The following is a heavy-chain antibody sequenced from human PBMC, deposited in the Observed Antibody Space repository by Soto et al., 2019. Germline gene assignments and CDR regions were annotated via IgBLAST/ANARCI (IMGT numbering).Heavy chain of an antibody. CDR1: GFTFSSYG. CDR3: AKEHGQQLVENWFDP. CDR2: ISYDGSNK. V-gene: IGHV3-30*18. J-gene: IGHJ5*02. Sequence: GGSLRLSCAASGFTFSSYGMHWVRQAPGKGLEWVAVISYDGSNKYYADSVKGRFTISRDNSKNTLYLQMNSMRAEDTAVDYCAKEHGQQLVENWFDPWGQGTLVTVSS. D-gene: IGHD6-13*01.